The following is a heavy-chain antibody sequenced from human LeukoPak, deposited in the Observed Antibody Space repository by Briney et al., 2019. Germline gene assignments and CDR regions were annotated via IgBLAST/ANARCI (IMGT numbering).Heavy chain of an antibody. V-gene: IGHV3-53*01. CDR3: ARAQWRTYSYYYMDV. D-gene: IGHD6-19*01. CDR1: GFTVSFNY. J-gene: IGHJ6*03. Sequence: GGSQRLSCAASGFTVSFNYMSWVRQAPRKGLEWISVIYSGGSTYYADSVKGRFTISRDDSKNTLYLQMNSLRAEDTAIYYCARAQWRTYSYYYMDVWGKGTTVTVSS. CDR2: IYSGGST.